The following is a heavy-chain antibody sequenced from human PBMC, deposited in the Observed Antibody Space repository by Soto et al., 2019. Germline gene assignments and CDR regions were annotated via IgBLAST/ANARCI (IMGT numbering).Heavy chain of an antibody. V-gene: IGHV4-34*01. CDR1: GGSFSGYY. D-gene: IGHD6-19*01. CDR3: AREERQWLAPRNGFDP. J-gene: IGHJ5*02. Sequence: PSETLSLTCAVYGGSFSGYYWSWIRQPPGKGLEWIGEINHSGSTNYNPSLKSRVTISVDTSKNQFSLKLSSVTAADTAVYYCAREERQWLAPRNGFDPWGQGTMVTVS. CDR2: INHSGST.